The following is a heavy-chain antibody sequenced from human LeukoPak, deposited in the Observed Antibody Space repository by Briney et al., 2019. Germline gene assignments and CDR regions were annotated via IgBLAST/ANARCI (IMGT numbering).Heavy chain of an antibody. V-gene: IGHV3-21*01. D-gene: IGHD2-8*01. CDR3: ASALCTNGVCYRNEDY. CDR2: ISSSSSYI. Sequence: SGGSLRLSCAASGFTFSTYSMNWVRQAPGKGLEWVSSISSSSSYIYYADSVKGRFTISRDNAKNSLYLQMNSLRAEDTAVYYCASALCTNGVCYRNEDYWGQGTLVTVSS. CDR1: GFTFSTYS. J-gene: IGHJ4*02.